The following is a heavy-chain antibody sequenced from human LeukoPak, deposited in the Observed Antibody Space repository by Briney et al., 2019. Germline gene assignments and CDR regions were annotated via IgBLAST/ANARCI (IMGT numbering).Heavy chain of an antibody. Sequence: PSETLSLTCTVSGGSISSSSYYWGWLRQPPGKGLEWIGSIYYSGSTYYNPSLKSRVTISVDTSKNQFSLKLSSVTAADTAVYYCVPYYYGSGSPFDYWGQGTLVTVSS. J-gene: IGHJ4*02. CDR1: GGSISSSSYY. CDR2: IYYSGST. V-gene: IGHV4-39*07. CDR3: VPYYYGSGSPFDY. D-gene: IGHD3-10*01.